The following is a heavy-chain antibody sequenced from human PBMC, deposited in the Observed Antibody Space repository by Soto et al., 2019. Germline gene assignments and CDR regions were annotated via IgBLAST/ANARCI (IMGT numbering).Heavy chain of an antibody. CDR1: GGSFSGYY. Sequence: SETLSLTCAVYGGSFSGYYWSWIRQPPGKGLEWIGEINHSGSTNYNPSLKSRVTISVDTSKNQFSLKLSSVTAADTAVYYCARGGDIVVVPAAKDYGMDVWGQGTTVTVSS. J-gene: IGHJ6*02. V-gene: IGHV4-34*01. CDR3: ARGGDIVVVPAAKDYGMDV. D-gene: IGHD2-2*01. CDR2: INHSGST.